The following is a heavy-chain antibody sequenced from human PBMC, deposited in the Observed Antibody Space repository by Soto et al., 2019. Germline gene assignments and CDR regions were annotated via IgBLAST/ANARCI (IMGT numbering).Heavy chain of an antibody. CDR1: GGTFSSYA. D-gene: IGHD5-18*01. CDR2: IIPIFGTA. CDR3: ARDVTAMVRRIWFDP. Sequence: SVKVSCKASGGTFSSYAISWVRQAPGQGLEWMGGIIPIFGTANYAQKFQGRVTITADESTSTAYMELSSLRSEDTAVYYCARDVTAMVRRIWFDPWGQGTLVTVSS. J-gene: IGHJ5*02. V-gene: IGHV1-69*13.